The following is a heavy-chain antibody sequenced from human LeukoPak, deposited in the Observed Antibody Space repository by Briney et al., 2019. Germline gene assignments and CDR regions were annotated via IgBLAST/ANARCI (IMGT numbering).Heavy chain of an antibody. CDR2: IYYSGST. CDR3: ARGSPYYGSADYYYYYMDV. V-gene: IGHV4-59*01. D-gene: IGHD3-10*01. Sequence: SETLSLTCTVSGGSISSYYWSWIRQPPGKGLEWIGYIYYSGSTNYNPSLKSRVTISVDTSKNQFSLKLSSVTAADTAVYYCARGSPYYGSADYYYYYMDVWGKGTTVTISS. CDR1: GGSISSYY. J-gene: IGHJ6*03.